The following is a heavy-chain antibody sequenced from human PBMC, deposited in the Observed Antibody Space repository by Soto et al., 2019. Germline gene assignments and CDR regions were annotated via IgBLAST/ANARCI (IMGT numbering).Heavy chain of an antibody. J-gene: IGHJ4*02. Sequence: EVQLVQSGGGLVQPGGSLRLSCAASGFTFSNFWMNWVRQAPGKGLEWVANIKEGGSEQYYVDSVKGRFTISRDNAKNSLNLQMNSLRAEDTFVYYCARGDHYFDYWGQGTLVTVSS. V-gene: IGHV3-7*05. CDR3: ARGDHYFDY. CDR2: IKEGGSEQ. CDR1: GFTFSNFW.